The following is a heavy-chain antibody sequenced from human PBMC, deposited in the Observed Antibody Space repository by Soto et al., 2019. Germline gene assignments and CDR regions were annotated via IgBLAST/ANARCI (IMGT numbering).Heavy chain of an antibody. CDR2: ISGSGGST. D-gene: IGHD5-12*01. J-gene: IGHJ3*02. V-gene: IGHV3-23*01. CDR3: AKDRGRGDAFDI. Sequence: PGGSLSLSCVVSGFTFSSYSMSWVRQAPGKGLEWVASISGSGGSTYSADSVKGRFTISRDNSKNTLYLQMNSLRAEDTAVYYCAKDRGRGDAFDIWGQGTMVTVSS. CDR1: GFTFSSYS.